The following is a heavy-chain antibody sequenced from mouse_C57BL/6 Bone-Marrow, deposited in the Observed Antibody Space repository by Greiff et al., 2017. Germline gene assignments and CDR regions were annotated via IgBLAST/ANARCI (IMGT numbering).Heavy chain of an antibody. CDR2: IDPENGDT. V-gene: IGHV14-4*01. J-gene: IGHJ4*01. Sequence: VQLKESGAELVRPGASVKLSCTASGFNIKDDYMHWVKQRPEQGLEWIGWIDPENGDTEYASMFQGKATITADTSSNTAYLQLSSLTSEDTAVYYCTTNAMDYWGQGTSVTVSS. CDR3: TTNAMDY. CDR1: GFNIKDDY.